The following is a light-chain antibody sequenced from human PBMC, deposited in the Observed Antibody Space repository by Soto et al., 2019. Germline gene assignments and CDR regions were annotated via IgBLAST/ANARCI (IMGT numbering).Light chain of an antibody. CDR2: SNN. V-gene: IGLV1-44*01. Sequence: QSVLTQPPSASGAPGQRVTISCSGSSSNVGSNTVSWYQQFPGTAPKLLIHSNNKRPSGVPDRFSGSKSGTSASLAISGLQSEDEADYYCAAWDDSLNASVFGGGTKAPS. CDR3: AAWDDSLNASV. J-gene: IGLJ1*01. CDR1: SSNVGSNT.